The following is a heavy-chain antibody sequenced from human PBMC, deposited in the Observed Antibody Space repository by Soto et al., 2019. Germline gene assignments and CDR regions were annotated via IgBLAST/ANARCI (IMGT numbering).Heavy chain of an antibody. J-gene: IGHJ4*02. CDR3: VKGEYYYDSSGYYPFDY. D-gene: IGHD3-22*01. CDR2: ISTNGGST. CDR1: GFTFSSYA. Sequence: HLGGSLRLSCSASGFTFSSYAMHRVRQAAGKGLEYVSSISTNGGSTHYADSVKGRFTISRDNSKNTQYLQMSSLRADDTAVYYCVKGEYYYDSSGYYPFDYWGQGTLVTVSS. V-gene: IGHV3-64D*06.